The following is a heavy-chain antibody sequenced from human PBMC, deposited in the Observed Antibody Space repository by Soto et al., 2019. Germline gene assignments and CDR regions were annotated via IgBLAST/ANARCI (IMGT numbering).Heavy chain of an antibody. J-gene: IGHJ6*02. CDR3: ARDNYYDSSGYYYEAGYYYGMDV. D-gene: IGHD3-22*01. CDR2: IYYSGST. Sequence: SETLSLTCTVSGGSISSYYWSWIRQPPGKGLGWIGYIYYSGSTNYNPSLKSRVTISVDTSKNQFSLKLSSVTAADTAVYYCARDNYYDSSGYYYEAGYYYGMDVWGQGTTVTVSS. V-gene: IGHV4-59*01. CDR1: GGSISSYY.